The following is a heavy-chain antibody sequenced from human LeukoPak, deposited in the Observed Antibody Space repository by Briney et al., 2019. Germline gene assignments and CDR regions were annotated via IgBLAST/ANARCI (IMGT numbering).Heavy chain of an antibody. CDR3: ASINQKYYYDSSGSFDY. V-gene: IGHV4-39*01. Sequence: SETLFLTCTVSGGSISSSSYYWGWIRQPPGKGLEWIGSIYYSGSTYYNPSLKSRVTISVDTSKNQFSLKLSSVTAADTAVYYCASINQKYYYDSSGSFDYWGQGTLVTVSS. D-gene: IGHD3-22*01. CDR2: IYYSGST. CDR1: GGSISSSSYY. J-gene: IGHJ4*02.